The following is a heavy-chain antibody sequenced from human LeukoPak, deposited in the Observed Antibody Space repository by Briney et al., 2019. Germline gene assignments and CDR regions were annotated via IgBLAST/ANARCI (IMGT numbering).Heavy chain of an antibody. CDR3: ARDRVRPYCSGGSCYPQYFQH. CDR2: ISYDGCNK. CDR1: GFTFSSYA. J-gene: IGHJ1*01. Sequence: GGSLRLSCAASGFTFSSYAMHWVRQAPGKGLDWVAVISYDGCNKYYADSVKGRFTISRDNSKNTLYLQMNSLRAEDTAVYYCARDRVRPYCSGGSCYPQYFQHWGQGTLVTVSS. V-gene: IGHV3-30*04. D-gene: IGHD2-15*01.